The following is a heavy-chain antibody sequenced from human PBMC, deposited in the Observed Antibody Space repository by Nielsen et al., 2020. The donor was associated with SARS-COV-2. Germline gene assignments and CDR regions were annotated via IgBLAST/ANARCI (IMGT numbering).Heavy chain of an antibody. J-gene: IGHJ4*02. V-gene: IGHV3-30-3*01. CDR1: GFTFSSYA. CDR2: ISYDGSNK. CDR3: ARETLDHTSSFIDF. D-gene: IGHD2-2*01. Sequence: GESLKISCAASGFTFSSYAMHWVRQAPGKGLEWVAVISYDGSNKYYADSVKGRFTISRDNSKNTIYLQMNSLKLEDTAVYFCARETLDHTSSFIDFWGQGTLVTVSS.